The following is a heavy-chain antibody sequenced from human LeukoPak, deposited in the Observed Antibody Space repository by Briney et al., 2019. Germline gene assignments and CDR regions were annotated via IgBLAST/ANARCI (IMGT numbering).Heavy chain of an antibody. J-gene: IGHJ3*01. Sequence: GGSLRLSCAASGFTFSSYAMSWVRQAPGKGLEWVSAISGSGGSTYYADSVKGRFTISRDNAKKSLYLQMNSLRAEDTAVYYCARNPPPHRAAFDLWGQGTMVTVSS. CDR3: ARNPPPHRAAFDL. V-gene: IGHV3-23*01. CDR2: ISGSGGST. CDR1: GFTFSSYA.